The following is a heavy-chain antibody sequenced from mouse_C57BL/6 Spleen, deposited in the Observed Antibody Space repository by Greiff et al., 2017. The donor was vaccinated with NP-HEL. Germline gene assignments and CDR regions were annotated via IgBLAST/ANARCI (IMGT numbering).Heavy chain of an antibody. J-gene: IGHJ1*03. Sequence: QVQLKESGTELVKPGASVKLSCKASGYTFTSYWMHWVKQRPGQGLEWIGNINPSNGGTNYNEKFKSKATLTVDKSSSTAYMQLSSLTSEDSAVYYCARRTGKGRNWYCDVWGTGTTVTVSS. CDR2: INPSNGGT. D-gene: IGHD4-1*01. V-gene: IGHV1-53*01. CDR1: GYTFTSYW. CDR3: ARRTGKGRNWYCDV.